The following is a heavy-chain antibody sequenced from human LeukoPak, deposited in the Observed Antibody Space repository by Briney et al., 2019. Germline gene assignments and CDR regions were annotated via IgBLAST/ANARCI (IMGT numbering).Heavy chain of an antibody. D-gene: IGHD3-22*01. CDR1: GYTFMKYG. CDR3: ATFAWSSSGFYHDDAFDF. V-gene: IGHV1-18*01. Sequence: ASVKVSRKASGYTFMKYGLSWARQAPGQGLEWMGWISPYNGNTKSADKFQGRLTMTTDTSTTTAYMELRSLRRDDTAIYYCATFAWSSSGFYHDDAFDFWGRGTMVTVSS. CDR2: ISPYNGNT. J-gene: IGHJ3*01.